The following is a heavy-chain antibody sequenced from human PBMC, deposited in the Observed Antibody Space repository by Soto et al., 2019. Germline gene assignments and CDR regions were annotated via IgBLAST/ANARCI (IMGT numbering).Heavy chain of an antibody. CDR2: ISSSAGST. J-gene: IGHJ4*02. V-gene: IGHV3-23*01. D-gene: IGHD3-22*01. Sequence: EVQLLESGGALIQPGGSLRLSCVASGFTFSSYAMSWVRQAPGKGLGWVSAISSSAGSTFYADSVKGRFTISRDNSRNILYLQMNSLRAEDTAIYYCAKYQPMTQPRPYFDYWGQGTLVTVSS. CDR1: GFTFSSYA. CDR3: AKYQPMTQPRPYFDY.